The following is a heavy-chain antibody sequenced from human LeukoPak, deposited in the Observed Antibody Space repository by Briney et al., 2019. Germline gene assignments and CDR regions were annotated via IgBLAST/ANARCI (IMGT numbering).Heavy chain of an antibody. CDR3: ARGTWSGYLKYFDY. V-gene: IGHV3-13*01. J-gene: IGHJ4*02. Sequence: GGSLRLSCAASGFTFSSYDMHWVRQATGKGLEWVSAIGTAGDTYYPGSVKGRFTISRENAKNSLYLQMNSLRAGGTAVYYCARGTWSGYLKYFDYWGQGTLVTVSS. CDR2: IGTAGDT. D-gene: IGHD3-3*01. CDR1: GFTFSSYD.